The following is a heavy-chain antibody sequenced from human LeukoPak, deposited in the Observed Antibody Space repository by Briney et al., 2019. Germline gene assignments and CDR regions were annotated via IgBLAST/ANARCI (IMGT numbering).Heavy chain of an antibody. CDR3: AKDIAVDTAMGDWYFDL. J-gene: IGHJ2*01. CDR1: GFTFDDYA. Sequence: GGSLRLSCAASGFTFDDYAMHWVRQAPGKGLEWVSGISWNSGSIGYADSVKARFTISRDNAKNSLYLQMNSLRAEDTALYYCAKDIAVDTAMGDWYFDLWGRGTLVAVS. CDR2: ISWNSGSI. D-gene: IGHD5-18*01. V-gene: IGHV3-9*01.